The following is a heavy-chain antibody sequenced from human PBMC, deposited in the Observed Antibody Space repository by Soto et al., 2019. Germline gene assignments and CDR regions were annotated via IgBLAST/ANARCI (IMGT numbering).Heavy chain of an antibody. Sequence: VASVKVSCKASGYTFTSYDINWVRQATGQGLEWMGWMNPNSGNTGYAQKFQGRVTMTRNTSISTAYMELSSLRSEDTAVYYCARVWGDFWSGYFPDTDYWGQGTLVTVSS. CDR3: ARVWGDFWSGYFPDTDY. J-gene: IGHJ4*02. V-gene: IGHV1-8*01. CDR1: GYTFTSYD. CDR2: MNPNSGNT. D-gene: IGHD3-3*01.